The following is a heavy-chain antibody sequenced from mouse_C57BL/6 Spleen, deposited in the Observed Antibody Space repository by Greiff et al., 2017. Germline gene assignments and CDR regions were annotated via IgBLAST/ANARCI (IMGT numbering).Heavy chain of an antibody. Sequence: EVMLVESGGDLVKPGGSLKLSCAASGFTFSSYGMSWVRQTPDKRLEWVATISSGGSYTYYPDSVKGRFTISSDNAKNTLYLQMSSLKSEDTAMYYCARRGYGSSYGWFAYWGQGTLVTVSA. CDR3: ARRGYGSSYGWFAY. J-gene: IGHJ3*01. V-gene: IGHV5-6*02. CDR1: GFTFSSYG. CDR2: ISSGGSYT. D-gene: IGHD1-1*01.